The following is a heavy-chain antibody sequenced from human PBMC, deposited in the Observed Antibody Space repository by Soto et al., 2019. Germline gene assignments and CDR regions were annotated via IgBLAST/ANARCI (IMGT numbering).Heavy chain of an antibody. CDR2: IYSGGST. J-gene: IGHJ6*02. D-gene: IGHD3-3*01. CDR3: AKDQGTYYDFWSGPRRGYYYGMDV. CDR1: GFTVSSNY. Sequence: GGSLRLSCAASGFTVSSNYMSWIRQAPGKGLEWVSVIYSGGSTYYADSVKGRFTISRDNSKNTLYLQMNSLRAEDTAVYYCAKDQGTYYDFWSGPRRGYYYGMDVWGQGTTVTVSS. V-gene: IGHV3-53*01.